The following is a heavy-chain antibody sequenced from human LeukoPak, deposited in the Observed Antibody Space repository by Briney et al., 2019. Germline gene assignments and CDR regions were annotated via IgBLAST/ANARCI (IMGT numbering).Heavy chain of an antibody. CDR3: ARHSSSAWYYYFDY. CDR1: GGSISNSNYY. V-gene: IGHV4-39*01. Sequence: SETLSLTCTVSGGSISNSNYYWGWIRQPPGTGLEWIGGAYYSGTTYYSPSLKGRVTISVDTSRNHFSLNLNSVTAADTAVYYCARHSSSAWYYYFDYWGQGSFVTVSS. D-gene: IGHD6-19*01. CDR2: AYYSGTT. J-gene: IGHJ4*02.